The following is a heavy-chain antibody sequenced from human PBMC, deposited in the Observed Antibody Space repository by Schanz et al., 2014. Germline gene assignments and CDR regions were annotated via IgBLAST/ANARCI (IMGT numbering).Heavy chain of an antibody. CDR2: IWYDGTDR. J-gene: IGHJ3*02. V-gene: IGHV3-33*01. D-gene: IGHD2-15*01. Sequence: QVQLVESGGGVVRPGRSLRLSCAASGFTFNNYGMHWVRQGPGKGMEWVAVIWYDGTDRYYADSVKGRFTISRDNSKNTLYLQMNSLRAEDSAVYYCARTLTSSVAYDAFDIWGQGTMVTVS. CDR1: GFTFNNYG. CDR3: ARTLTSSVAYDAFDI.